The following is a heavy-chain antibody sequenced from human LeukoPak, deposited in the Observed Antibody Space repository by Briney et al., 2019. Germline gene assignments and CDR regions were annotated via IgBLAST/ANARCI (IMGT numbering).Heavy chain of an antibody. J-gene: IGHJ4*02. D-gene: IGHD2-21*01. CDR2: INHSGST. CDR3: ARAQAGGDGYYFDF. CDR1: GGAFNNYY. V-gene: IGHV4-34*01. Sequence: PSETLSLTCAVYGGAFNNYYWSWIRQPPGKGLEWIGEINHSGSTNYNPSLKSRVTISVDTSKNQFSLKLSSVSAADTAVYYCARAQAGGDGYYFDFWGQGTLVTVYS.